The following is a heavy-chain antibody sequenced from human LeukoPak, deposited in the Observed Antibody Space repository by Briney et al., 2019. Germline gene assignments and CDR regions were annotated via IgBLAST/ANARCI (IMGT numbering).Heavy chain of an antibody. V-gene: IGHV4-59*01. D-gene: IGHD7-27*01. Sequence: SETLSLTCTVSGGSISSYYCSWIRQPPGKGLEWIGSIYYSGSTSYNPSLKSRVTISVDTSKNQFSLKLNSVTAADTAVYYCARESANWRAFDIWGQGTMVSVSS. CDR2: IYYSGST. J-gene: IGHJ3*02. CDR1: GGSISSYY. CDR3: ARESANWRAFDI.